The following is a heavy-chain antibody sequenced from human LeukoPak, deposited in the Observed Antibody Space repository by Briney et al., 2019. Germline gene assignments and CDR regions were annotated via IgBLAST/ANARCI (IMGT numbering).Heavy chain of an antibody. J-gene: IGHJ4*02. CDR3: AREYYDYVWGSYRPLSFDY. CDR1: GGTFSSYA. CDR2: IIPIFGTA. D-gene: IGHD3-16*02. V-gene: IGHV1-69*13. Sequence: SVKVSCTASGGTFSSYAISWVRQAPGQGLEWMGGIIPIFGTANYAQKFQGRVTITADESTSTAYMELSSLRSEDTAVYYCAREYYDYVWGSYRPLSFDYWGQGTLVTVSS.